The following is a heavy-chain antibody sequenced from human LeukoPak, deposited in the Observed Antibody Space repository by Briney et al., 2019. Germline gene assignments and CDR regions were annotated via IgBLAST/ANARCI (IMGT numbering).Heavy chain of an antibody. D-gene: IGHD3-22*01. CDR2: ISGSGGST. CDR3: ATWGSGVVVIKGPDY. J-gene: IGHJ4*02. CDR1: GFTFSNAW. Sequence: GGSLRLSCAASGFTFSNAWMSWVRQAPGKGLEWVSAISGSGGSTYYADSVKGRFTISRDNSKNTLYLQMNSLRAEDTAVYYCATWGSGVVVIKGPDYWGQGTLVTVSS. V-gene: IGHV3-23*01.